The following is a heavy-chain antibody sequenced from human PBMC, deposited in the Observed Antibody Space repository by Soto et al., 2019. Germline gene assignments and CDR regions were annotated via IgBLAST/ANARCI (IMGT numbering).Heavy chain of an antibody. Sequence: ASVKVSCKTSTYMFSNYGVSWVRQAPGQGLEWMGWISAYNGNTNYAQKFKGRVTLTTDTPTSTAYMELRSLRSDDTAVYYCAGDTYYYQSGSYDNAGMDVWGQGTTVTVSS. V-gene: IGHV1-18*01. D-gene: IGHD3-10*01. CDR2: ISAYNGNT. J-gene: IGHJ6*02. CDR1: TYMFSNYG. CDR3: AGDTYYYQSGSYDNAGMDV.